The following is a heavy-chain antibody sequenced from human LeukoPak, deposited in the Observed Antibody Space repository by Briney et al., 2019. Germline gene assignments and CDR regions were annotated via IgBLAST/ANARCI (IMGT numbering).Heavy chain of an antibody. J-gene: IGHJ4*02. CDR3: ARGYCSGGSCYHAPFDY. V-gene: IGHV5-51*01. CDR1: GYSFTSYW. Sequence: GESLQISCKGSGYSFTSYWIGWVRQMPGKGLEWMGIIYPGDSDTRYSPSFQGQVTISADKSLSTAYLQWSSLKASDTAMYYCARGYCSGGSCYHAPFDYWGQGTLVTVSS. D-gene: IGHD2-15*01. CDR2: IYPGDSDT.